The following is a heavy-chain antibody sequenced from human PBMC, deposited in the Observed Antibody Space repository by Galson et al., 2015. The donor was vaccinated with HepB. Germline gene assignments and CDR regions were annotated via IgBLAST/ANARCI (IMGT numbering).Heavy chain of an antibody. D-gene: IGHD3-3*01. CDR2: ISSISSTI. CDR3: ARGMTILGVVTPDGS. J-gene: IGHJ5*02. Sequence: SLRLSCAASGFTFSTYSMNWVRQAPGKGLEWVSYISSISSTIYYADSVKGRFTISRDNAKNSLYLQMNSLRDEDTAVYYCARGMTILGVVTPDGSWGQGTLVTVSS. CDR1: GFTFSTYS. V-gene: IGHV3-48*02.